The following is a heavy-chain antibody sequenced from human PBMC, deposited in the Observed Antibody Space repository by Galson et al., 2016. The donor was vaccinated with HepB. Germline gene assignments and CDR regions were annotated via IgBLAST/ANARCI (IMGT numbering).Heavy chain of an antibody. CDR1: GFTVSDNH. CDR3: AGYGGNSV. D-gene: IGHD4-23*01. J-gene: IGHJ4*02. V-gene: IGHV3-53*01. CDR2: IFGRGNT. Sequence: SLRLSCAAAGFTVSDNHVTWIRQAPGKGLECVSVIFGRGNTYYADSVEGRFTISRDNARNTVYLQMHSLRTEDTAVYYCAGYGGNSVWGQGTLVTVSS.